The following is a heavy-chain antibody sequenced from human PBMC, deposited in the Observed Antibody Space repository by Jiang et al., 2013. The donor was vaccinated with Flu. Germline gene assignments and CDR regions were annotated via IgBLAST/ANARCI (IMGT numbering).Heavy chain of an antibody. CDR3: ARDLKLWTTYGMDV. CDR2: IYYSGST. V-gene: IGHV4-31*03. D-gene: IGHD2-21*01. CDR1: GGSISSGGYY. Sequence: GSGLVKPSQTLSLTCIVSGGSISSGGYYWSWIRQHPGKGLEWIGYIYYSGSTYYNPSLKSRVTISVDTSKNQFSLKLSSVTAADTAVYYCARDLKLWTTYGMDVWGQGTTVTVSS. J-gene: IGHJ6*02.